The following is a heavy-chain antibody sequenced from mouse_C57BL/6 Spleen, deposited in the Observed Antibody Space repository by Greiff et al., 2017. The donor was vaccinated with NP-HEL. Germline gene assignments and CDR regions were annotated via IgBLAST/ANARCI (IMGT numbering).Heavy chain of an antibody. CDR2: INPSNGGT. V-gene: IGHV1-53*01. J-gene: IGHJ4*01. CDR3: ARSPSTRSRAMDY. CDR1: GYTFTSYW. Sequence: VQLQQPGTELVKPGASVKLSCKASGYTFTSYWMHWVKQRPGQGLEWIGNINPSNGGTNYNEKFKSKATLTVDKSSSTAYMQLSSLTSEDSAVYYCARSPSTRSRAMDYWGQGTSVTVSS. D-gene: IGHD2-1*01.